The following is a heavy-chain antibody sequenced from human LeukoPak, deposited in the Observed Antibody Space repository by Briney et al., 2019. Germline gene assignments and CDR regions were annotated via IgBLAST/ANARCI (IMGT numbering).Heavy chain of an antibody. CDR1: GFTFSSYE. J-gene: IGHJ4*02. V-gene: IGHV3-48*03. D-gene: IGHD6-19*01. CDR2: ISSSGSTI. Sequence: GGSLRLSCAASGFTFSSYEMNWVRQAPGKGLEWVSYISSSGSTIYYADSVKGRFTISRDNAKNSLYLQMNSLRAEDTAVYYCARGQWLVLWGFDYWGQGTLVTVSS. CDR3: ARGQWLVLWGFDY.